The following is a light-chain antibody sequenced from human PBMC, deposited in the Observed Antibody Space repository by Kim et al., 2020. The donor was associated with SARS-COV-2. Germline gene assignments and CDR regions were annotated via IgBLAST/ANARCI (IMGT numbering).Light chain of an antibody. Sequence: SSELTQDPAVSVALGQTVRITCQGDSLRSYYPSWYQQRPGQAPVLVIYGKNNRPSGIPDRFSGSTSGNTASLTITGTQAEDEADYYCNSRDSSNNHLIFG. CDR2: GKN. J-gene: IGLJ2*01. CDR3: NSRDSSNNHLI. CDR1: SLRSYY. V-gene: IGLV3-19*01.